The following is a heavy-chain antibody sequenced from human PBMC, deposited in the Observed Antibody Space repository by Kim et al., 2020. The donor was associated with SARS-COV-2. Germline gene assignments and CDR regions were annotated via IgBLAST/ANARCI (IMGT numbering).Heavy chain of an antibody. CDR2: IYPGDSDA. J-gene: IGHJ3*02. CDR3: ARGHRITGTTEITFDM. V-gene: IGHV5-51*01. CDR1: GYTFSTSW. Sequence: GESLKISCKASGYTFSTSWIAWVRQKPGKGLEWMGLIYPGDSDARYSPSFQGQVTISADESISTASLQWSSLRTSDTAIYYCARGHRITGTTEITFDMWGQGTMVTVSS. D-gene: IGHD1-20*01.